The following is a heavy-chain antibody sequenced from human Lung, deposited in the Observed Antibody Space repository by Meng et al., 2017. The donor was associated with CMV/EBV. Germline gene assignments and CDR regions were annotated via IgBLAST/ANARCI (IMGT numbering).Heavy chain of an antibody. D-gene: IGHD4/OR15-4a*01. CDR3: AGCWI. V-gene: IGHV3-7*01. J-gene: IGHJ4*02. Sequence: GGSLRLSCAASGLTFRKSGMSWLRQVPGKGLEWVADISGDGREIYYVDSVKGRFTVSRDNAKNSLFLQMNSLRREDTAVYYCAGCWIWGPGTLVNVSS. CDR2: ISGDGREI. CDR1: GLTFRKSG.